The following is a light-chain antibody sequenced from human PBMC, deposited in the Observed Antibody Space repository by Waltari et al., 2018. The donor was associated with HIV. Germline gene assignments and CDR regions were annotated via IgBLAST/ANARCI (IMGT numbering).Light chain of an antibody. Sequence: ISDFNFVSWYQQSPGRAPKLIIFEVYSRPSGISDRFSGSKSGVTASLTISALRAEDEADYFCSSYSARGFVVFGGGTKVTVL. V-gene: IGLV2-14*01. CDR1: ISDFNF. CDR3: SSYSARGFVV. CDR2: EVY. J-gene: IGLJ3*02.